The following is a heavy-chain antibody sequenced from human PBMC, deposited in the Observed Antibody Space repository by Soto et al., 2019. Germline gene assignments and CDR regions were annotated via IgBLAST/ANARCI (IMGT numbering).Heavy chain of an antibody. CDR3: ARAGVTPDFFDY. J-gene: IGHJ4*02. CDR1: GFSVRTDY. D-gene: IGHD2-21*02. Sequence: LRLSCAASGFSVRTDYMSWVRQAPGKGLEWVSVFESGGSIYYADSVKGRFIISRDYARNTVDLQLNSLRADDTAVYYCARAGVTPDFFDYWGQGALVTVSS. CDR2: FESGGSI. V-gene: IGHV3-53*01.